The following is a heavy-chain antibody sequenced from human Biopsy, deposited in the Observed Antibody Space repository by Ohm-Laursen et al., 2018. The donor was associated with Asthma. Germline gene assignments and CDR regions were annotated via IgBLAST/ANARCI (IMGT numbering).Heavy chain of an antibody. V-gene: IGHV4-31*11. CDR1: GGSISSGGY. Sequence: SQTLSLTCAVSGGSISSGGYWTWIRPHPGKGLEWIGFIYYSGSTYYNPSLKRRVSISIDTSKNQFSLKLSSVTAADTAVYYCARAQDYYDSRGYYRSFDYWGQGTLVTVSS. CDR2: IYYSGST. D-gene: IGHD3-22*01. J-gene: IGHJ4*02. CDR3: ARAQDYYDSRGYYRSFDY.